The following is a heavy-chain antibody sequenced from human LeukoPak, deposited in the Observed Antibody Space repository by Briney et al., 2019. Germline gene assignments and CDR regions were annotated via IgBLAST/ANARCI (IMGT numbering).Heavy chain of an antibody. V-gene: IGHV3-43*02. Sequence: GGSLRLSCAAFGFTFDDYAMHRVRQAPGKGLEWVSLISGEGGSTYYADSVKGRFTISRDNSKNSLYLQMNSLRTEDTALYYCAKAGGRMEPRVWFDYWGQGTLVTVSS. D-gene: IGHD3-16*01. J-gene: IGHJ4*02. CDR3: AKAGGRMEPRVWFDY. CDR2: ISGEGGST. CDR1: GFTFDDYA.